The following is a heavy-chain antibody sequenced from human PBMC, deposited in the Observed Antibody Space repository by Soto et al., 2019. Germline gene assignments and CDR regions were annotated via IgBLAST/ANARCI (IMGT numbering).Heavy chain of an antibody. J-gene: IGHJ5*02. CDR2: IYWDDDK. CDR1: GFSLSTSGVG. CDR3: AHRLAAAGTPYQWFDP. D-gene: IGHD6-13*01. Sequence: QITLKESGPTLVKPTQTLTLTCTFSGFSLSTSGVGVGWIRQPPGKALEWLALIYWDDDKRYSPSLKSRLTITXXTXKXPVVLTMTNMDPVDTATYYCAHRLAAAGTPYQWFDPWGQGTLVTVSS. V-gene: IGHV2-5*02.